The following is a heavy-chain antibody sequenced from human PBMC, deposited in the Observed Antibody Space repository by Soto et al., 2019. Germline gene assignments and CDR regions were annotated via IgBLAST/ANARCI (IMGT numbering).Heavy chain of an antibody. CDR1: RYTFTCYY. D-gene: IGHD3-10*01. Sequence: SVKVSSQAFRYTFTCYYMHWVRQAPGQGLAWMGWINPNSGGTNYAQKFQGWVTMTRDTSISTAYMELSRLRSDDTAVYYCARERYYGSGSRSYYYYGMDVWGQGTTVTVSS. V-gene: IGHV1-2*04. CDR3: ARERYYGSGSRSYYYYGMDV. CDR2: INPNSGGT. J-gene: IGHJ6*02.